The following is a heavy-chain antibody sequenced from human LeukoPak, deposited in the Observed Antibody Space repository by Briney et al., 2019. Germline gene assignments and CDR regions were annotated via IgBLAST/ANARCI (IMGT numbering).Heavy chain of an antibody. Sequence: GGSLRLSRAAPGFTLSSKYMSWGPPGPAEGLEWGSDIYSGGTTSYADSVAGLFTISRDNSESILYLQMNSLRAEDTAVYYCARVLWFGELLSEFDYWGQGALVTVSS. CDR3: ARVLWFGELLSEFDY. J-gene: IGHJ4*02. CDR1: GFTLSSKY. V-gene: IGHV3-53*01. D-gene: IGHD3-10*01. CDR2: IYSGGTT.